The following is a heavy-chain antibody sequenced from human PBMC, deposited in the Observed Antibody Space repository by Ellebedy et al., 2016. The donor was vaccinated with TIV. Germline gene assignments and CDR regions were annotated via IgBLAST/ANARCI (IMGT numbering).Heavy chain of an antibody. CDR2: ISGSGGST. J-gene: IGHJ4*02. CDR3: AKDSTMD. D-gene: IGHD3-10*01. CDR1: GFTFSSYA. Sequence: GGSLRLXXAASGFTFSSYAMSWVRQAPGKGLEWVSTISGSGGSTYYADSVKGRFTISRDNSKNTLSLQMNSLRAEDTAVYYFAKDSTMDWGQGTLVTVSS. V-gene: IGHV3-23*01.